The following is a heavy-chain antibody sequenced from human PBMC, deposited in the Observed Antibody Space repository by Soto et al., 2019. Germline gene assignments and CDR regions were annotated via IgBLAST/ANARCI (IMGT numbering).Heavy chain of an antibody. CDR3: ARLPGRNTVTTYYSYGWAL. J-gene: IGHJ4*03. V-gene: IGHV4-30-4*01. D-gene: IGHD4-17*01. CDR2: IYYSGST. Sequence: PSETLSLTCTVSGGSISSGDYYWSWIRQPPGKGLEWIGYIYYSGSTYYNPSLKSRVTISVDTSKNQFSLKLSSVTAADTAVYYCARLPGRNTVTTYYSYGWALGAQGPPVTVPA. CDR1: GGSISSGDYY.